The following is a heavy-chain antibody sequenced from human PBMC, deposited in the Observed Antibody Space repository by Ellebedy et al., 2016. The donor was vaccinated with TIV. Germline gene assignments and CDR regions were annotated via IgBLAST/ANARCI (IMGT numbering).Heavy chain of an antibody. V-gene: IGHV1-24*01. J-gene: IGHJ4*02. CDR3: ATLQGSNLNLDY. Sequence: ASVKVSXXVSGYTLTELSMHWVRQAPGKGLEWMGGFDPEDGETIYAQKFQGRVTMTEDTSTDTAYMELSSLRSEDTAVYYCATLQGSNLNLDYWGQGTLVTVPS. CDR1: GYTLTELS. D-gene: IGHD1-14*01. CDR2: FDPEDGET.